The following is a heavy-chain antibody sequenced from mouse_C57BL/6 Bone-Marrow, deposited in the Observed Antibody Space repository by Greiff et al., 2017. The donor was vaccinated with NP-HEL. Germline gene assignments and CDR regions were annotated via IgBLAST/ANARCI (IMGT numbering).Heavy chain of an antibody. CDR2: IYPGSGST. D-gene: IGHD1-1*01. J-gene: IGHJ4*01. Sequence: QVQLKQPGAELVKPGASVKMSCKASGYTFTSYWITWVKQRPGQGLEWIGDIYPGSGSTNYNEKFKSKATLTVDTSSSTAYMQLSSLTSEDSAVYYCAKEGPTVVDDYAMDYWGQGTSVTVSS. V-gene: IGHV1-55*01. CDR1: GYTFTSYW. CDR3: AKEGPTVVDDYAMDY.